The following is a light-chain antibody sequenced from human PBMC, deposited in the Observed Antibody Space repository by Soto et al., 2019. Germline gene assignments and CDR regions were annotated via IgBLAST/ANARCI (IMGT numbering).Light chain of an antibody. Sequence: QSALTQPASVSGSPGQSITISCTGTSSDVGGYNYVSWYQQHPGKATKLMIYDVSNRPSGVSNRFSGSKSGNTASLTISGLQAEDEDDYYCSSYTSSSTVVFGGGTKLTVL. V-gene: IGLV2-14*01. CDR3: SSYTSSSTVV. J-gene: IGLJ2*01. CDR2: DVS. CDR1: SSDVGGYNY.